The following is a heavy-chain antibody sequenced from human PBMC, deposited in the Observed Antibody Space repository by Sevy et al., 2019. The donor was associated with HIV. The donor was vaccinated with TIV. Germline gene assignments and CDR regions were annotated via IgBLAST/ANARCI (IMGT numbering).Heavy chain of an antibody. CDR1: GFTLNNYW. Sequence: GGSLRLSCMASGFTLNNYWMNWVRQAPGKGLEWVANINQDGSVKYDVDSVRGRFTVSRDNAKNLVFLQMNSLRVDDTALYYCVRAIAKEDSFWGQGTLVTVSS. CDR3: VRAIAKEDSF. D-gene: IGHD6-13*01. J-gene: IGHJ4*02. V-gene: IGHV3-7*01. CDR2: INQDGSVK.